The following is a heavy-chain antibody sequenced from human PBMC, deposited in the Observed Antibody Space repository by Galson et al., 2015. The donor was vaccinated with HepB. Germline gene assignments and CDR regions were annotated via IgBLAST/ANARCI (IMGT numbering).Heavy chain of an antibody. CDR2: IRSKAYGGTT. V-gene: IGHV3-49*03. D-gene: IGHD3-3*01. CDR1: GFTFGDYA. J-gene: IGHJ4*02. CDR3: TREVPGVEDPYYFDY. Sequence: SLRLSCAASGFTFGDYAMSWFRQAPGKGLEWVGFIRSKAYGGTTEYAASVKGRFTISRDDSKSIAYLQMNSLKTEDTAVYYCTREVPGVEDPYYFDYWGQGTLVTVSS.